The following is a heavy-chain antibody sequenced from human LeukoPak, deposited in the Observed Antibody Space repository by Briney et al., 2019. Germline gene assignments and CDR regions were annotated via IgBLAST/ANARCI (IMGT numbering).Heavy chain of an antibody. J-gene: IGHJ4*02. Sequence: PGVSLRLSCAASGFTFNNYWMSWVRQAPGKRLEWVANIKQDGSEKFYVDSVKGRFIISRDNARNIQYLEMNSLRAEDTAVYYCARVGRYFDKSGHTTHYRPNDCWGQGTLVTVSS. D-gene: IGHD3-9*01. CDR3: ARVGRYFDKSGHTTHYRPNDC. V-gene: IGHV3-7*01. CDR2: IKQDGSEK. CDR1: GFTFNNYW.